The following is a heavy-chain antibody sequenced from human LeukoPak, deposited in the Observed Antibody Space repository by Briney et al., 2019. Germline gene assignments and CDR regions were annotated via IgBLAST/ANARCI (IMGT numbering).Heavy chain of an antibody. CDR2: IYYSGST. CDR3: AREADYGDYTLDY. J-gene: IGHJ4*02. D-gene: IGHD4-17*01. V-gene: IGHV4-59*01. Sequence: PSETLALTCTVSGGSISSYYWSWIRQPPGKGLEWIGYIYYSGSTNYNPSLKSRVTISVATSKNQFSLKRSSVTAADTAVYYCAREADYGDYTLDYWGQGTLVTVSS. CDR1: GGSISSYY.